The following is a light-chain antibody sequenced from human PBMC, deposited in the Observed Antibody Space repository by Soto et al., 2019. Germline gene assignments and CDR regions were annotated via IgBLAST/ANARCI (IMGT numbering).Light chain of an antibody. Sequence: IVLTQTPATLCLSPGETATLTCKASEPIKTFYFGWYQHKPGQSPRLLINGVYTRATGSPDGFSGSGSGTNFTLTTIRLEAEEYAIEYCRFYDSRLITFGQGTRLEIK. CDR1: EPIKTFY. CDR2: GVY. J-gene: IGKJ5*01. CDR3: RFYDSRLIT. V-gene: IGKV3-20*01.